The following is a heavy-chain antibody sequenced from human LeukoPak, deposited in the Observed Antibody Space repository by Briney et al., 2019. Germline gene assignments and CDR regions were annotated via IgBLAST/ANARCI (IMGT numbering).Heavy chain of an antibody. D-gene: IGHD6-13*01. V-gene: IGHV3-7*03. CDR3: ARGEENEYSSSWCDY. J-gene: IGHJ4*02. CDR2: IKQDGSEK. CDR1: GFTFSSYW. Sequence: SGGSLRLSCAASGFTFSSYWMSWVRQAPGKGLEWVANIKQDGSEKYYVDSVKGRFTISRDNAKNSLYLQMNSLRAEDTAVYYCARGEENEYSSSWCDYWGQGTLVTVSS.